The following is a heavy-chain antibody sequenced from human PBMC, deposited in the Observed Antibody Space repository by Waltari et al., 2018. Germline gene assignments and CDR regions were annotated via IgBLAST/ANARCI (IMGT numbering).Heavy chain of an antibody. CDR2: IIAVFDTD. CDR1: GGIFTNYA. V-gene: IGHV1-69*05. Sequence: QVQLVQSGAEVKRPGSSVKVSCRASGGIFTNYATRWERQATGQGLEWMGGIIAVFDTDKCAQKVQGRHTITSNESTSAAYMELSSLRPEDTAVYCCARDLGAMKVTSALEIWGQGTRVTVSS. D-gene: IGHD3-10*01. CDR3: ARDLGAMKVTSALEI. J-gene: IGHJ3*02.